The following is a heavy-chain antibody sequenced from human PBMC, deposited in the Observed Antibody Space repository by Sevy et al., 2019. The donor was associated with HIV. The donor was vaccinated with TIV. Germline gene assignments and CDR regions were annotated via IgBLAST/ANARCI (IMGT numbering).Heavy chain of an antibody. V-gene: IGHV3-23*01. CDR2: IGGSGGST. D-gene: IGHD3-16*01. Sequence: EGSLRLSCAASGFTFSSHAMSWVHQAPGKGLEWVSAIGGSGGSTYYADSVKGRFTISRDNSKNTLYLQRNSVRAEDTAVYYCAIVSGGFKKGDYWGQGTLVTVSS. CDR3: AIVSGGFKKGDY. CDR1: GFTFSSHA. J-gene: IGHJ4*02.